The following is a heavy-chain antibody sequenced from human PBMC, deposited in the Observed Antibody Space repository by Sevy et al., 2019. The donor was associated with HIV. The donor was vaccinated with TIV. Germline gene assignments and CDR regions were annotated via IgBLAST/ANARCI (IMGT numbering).Heavy chain of an antibody. V-gene: IGHV1-8*03. Sequence: ASVKVSCKASGYTFTSYDINWVRQATGQGLEWMGWMNPNSGNTGYAQKFQGRVTITRNTSISTAYMELGSLRSEDTAVYYCATAECSSTSCYGSEYYYGMDVWGQGTTVTVSS. CDR2: MNPNSGNT. J-gene: IGHJ6*02. D-gene: IGHD2-2*01. CDR1: GYTFTSYD. CDR3: ATAECSSTSCYGSEYYYGMDV.